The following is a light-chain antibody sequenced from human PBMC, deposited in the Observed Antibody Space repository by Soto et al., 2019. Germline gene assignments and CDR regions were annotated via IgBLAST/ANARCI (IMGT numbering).Light chain of an antibody. J-gene: IGKJ2*01. CDR1: QSVGSS. CDR2: GAT. Sequence: ETVMTQSPATLSVSPGEGATLSCRASQSVGSSLAWYQHKPGQAPRLLIYGATTRATGIPARFSGSGYGAEFTLTINSLQSEDFALYYCLQYSNGPPYTFGQGTKVDIK. V-gene: IGKV3-15*01. CDR3: LQYSNGPPYT.